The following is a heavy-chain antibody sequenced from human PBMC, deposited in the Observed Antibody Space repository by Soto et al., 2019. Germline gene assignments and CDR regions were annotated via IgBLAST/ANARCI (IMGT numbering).Heavy chain of an antibody. V-gene: IGHV1-69*13. CDR3: ARAQFSDILTADDYGMDV. Sequence: PVEVTCKDSGGKFRSEASSWVRQAPGHGLEWMGRIIPMFSTPHYAQKFQGRVTIIADESTTTVNMEMRGLTYEDTAVYYCARAQFSDILTADDYGMDVWGQGTSVTVSS. CDR2: IIPMFSTP. D-gene: IGHD3-9*01. CDR1: GGKFRSEA. J-gene: IGHJ6*02.